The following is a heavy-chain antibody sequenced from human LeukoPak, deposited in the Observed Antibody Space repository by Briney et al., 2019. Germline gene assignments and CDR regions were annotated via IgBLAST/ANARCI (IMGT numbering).Heavy chain of an antibody. D-gene: IGHD4-23*01. CDR3: ATGGHDYGGQWGLDY. CDR1: GYTLTELS. V-gene: IGHV1-24*01. J-gene: IGHJ4*02. CDR2: FDPEDGET. Sequence: GASVKVSCKVSGYTLTELSMHWVRQAPGKGLEWMGGFDPEDGETIYAQKFQGRVTMTEDTSTDTAYMELSSLRSEDTAVYYCATGGHDYGGQWGLDYWGQGTLVTVSS.